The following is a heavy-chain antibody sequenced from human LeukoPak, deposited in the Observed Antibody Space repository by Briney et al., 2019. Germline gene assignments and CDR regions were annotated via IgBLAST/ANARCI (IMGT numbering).Heavy chain of an antibody. D-gene: IGHD2-15*01. Sequence: GGSLRLSCAASGFIFSTYGMSWVRQAPGKGLVWVSGISVGGGTTYDADSVKGRFTISRDNSKNTLYLQMNSLRAEDTAVYYCAKDRGGYCSGGSCQGAFHYWGQGTLVTVSS. CDR3: AKDRGGYCSGGSCQGAFHY. V-gene: IGHV3-23*01. J-gene: IGHJ4*02. CDR1: GFIFSTYG. CDR2: ISVGGGTT.